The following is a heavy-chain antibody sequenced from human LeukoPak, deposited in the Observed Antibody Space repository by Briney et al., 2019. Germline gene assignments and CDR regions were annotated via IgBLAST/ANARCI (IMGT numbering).Heavy chain of an antibody. CDR3: ARGRRLSYDSSGYYPFDY. Sequence: SETLSLTCTVSGGSISSYYWSWIRQPPGKGLEWIGYIYYSGSTNYNPSLKSRVTISVDTSKNQFSLKLSSVTAADTAVYYCARGRRLSYDSSGYYPFDYWGQGTLVTVSS. D-gene: IGHD3-22*01. V-gene: IGHV4-59*01. CDR1: GGSISSYY. J-gene: IGHJ4*02. CDR2: IYYSGST.